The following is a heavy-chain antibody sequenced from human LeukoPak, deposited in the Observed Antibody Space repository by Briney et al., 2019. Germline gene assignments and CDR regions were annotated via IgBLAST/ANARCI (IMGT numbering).Heavy chain of an antibody. CDR2: IYYSGST. CDR3: ARVYYDILTGPNAPEFLPYYYFDY. CDR1: GGSISSYY. Sequence: PSETLSLTCTVSGGSISSYYWSWIRQPPGKGLEWIGYIYYSGSTNYNPSLKSRVTISVDTSKNQFSLKLSSVTAADTAVYYCARVYYDILTGPNAPEFLPYYYFDYWGQGTLVTVSS. D-gene: IGHD3-9*01. V-gene: IGHV4-59*08. J-gene: IGHJ4*02.